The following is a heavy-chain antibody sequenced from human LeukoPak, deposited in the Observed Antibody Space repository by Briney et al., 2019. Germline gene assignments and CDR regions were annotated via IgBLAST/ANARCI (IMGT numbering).Heavy chain of an antibody. D-gene: IGHD3-3*01. CDR1: GGSISSYY. CDR2: IYYSGST. CDR3: ARRYYDFWSGYYSFDY. Sequence: SETLSLTCTVSGGSISSYYWSWIRQPPGKGLEWIGYIYYSGSTNYNPYLKSRVTISVDTSKNQFSLKLSSVAAADTAVYYCARRYYDFWSGYYSFDYWGQGTLVTVSS. J-gene: IGHJ4*02. V-gene: IGHV4-59*01.